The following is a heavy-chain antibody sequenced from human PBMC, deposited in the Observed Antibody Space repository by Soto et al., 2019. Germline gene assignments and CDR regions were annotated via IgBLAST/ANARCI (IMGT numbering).Heavy chain of an antibody. D-gene: IGHD6-19*01. V-gene: IGHV1-2*02. CDR3: AREPGVAGFLYGMDV. J-gene: IGHJ6*02. CDR1: GYTFTGYY. CDR2: INPNSGGT. Sequence: ASVKVSCKASGYTFTGYYMHWVRQAPGQGLEWMGWINPNSGGTNYAQKFQGRVTMTRDTSISTAYMELSRLRSDDTAVYYCAREPGVAGFLYGMDVWGQGTTVTVSS.